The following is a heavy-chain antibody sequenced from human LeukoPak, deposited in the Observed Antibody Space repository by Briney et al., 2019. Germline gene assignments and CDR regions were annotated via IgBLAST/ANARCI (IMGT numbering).Heavy chain of an antibody. CDR1: GYTFSNHD. CDR3: ARWGDNFGSGSYTLYYYYMDV. CDR2: MNPNTGNT. J-gene: IGHJ6*03. D-gene: IGHD3-10*01. V-gene: IGHV1-8*01. Sequence: ASVKVSCKASGYTFSNHDINWVRQATGQGLEWMGWMNPNTGNTGYAQKFQGRVSMTRNTSTSTAYMELSSLRSEDTAVYYCARWGDNFGSGSYTLYYYYMDVWGKGTTVTVSS.